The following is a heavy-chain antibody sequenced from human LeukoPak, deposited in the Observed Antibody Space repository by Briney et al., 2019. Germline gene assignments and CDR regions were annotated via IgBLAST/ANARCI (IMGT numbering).Heavy chain of an antibody. CDR3: ARGLVNRGPGTYNSRDY. V-gene: IGHV3-11*04. J-gene: IGHJ4*02. CDR1: GFRFSDFY. Sequence: GGSLRLSCAASGFRFSDFYMSWIRQAPGKGLEWVSQISSSGNAIYYTDSVKGRFTISRDNGKNSLFLQMNSLRAEDTAVYYCARGLVNRGPGTYNSRDYWGQGTLIIVSS. D-gene: IGHD1-26*01. CDR2: ISSSGNAI.